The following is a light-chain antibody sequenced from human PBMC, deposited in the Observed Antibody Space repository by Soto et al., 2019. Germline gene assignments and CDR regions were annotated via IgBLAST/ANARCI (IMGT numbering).Light chain of an antibody. V-gene: IGKV1-39*01. CDR3: QQSYSTPRRT. J-gene: IGKJ1*01. CDR2: AAS. CDR1: QSISSY. Sequence: DIQMTQSPSSLSASVGDRVTITCRASQSISSYLNWYQQKPGKAPKLLIYAASSLQSGVPSRFSGIGCVTDFTLTISSPQHEHFATYYCQQSYSTPRRTFGPGTKVELK.